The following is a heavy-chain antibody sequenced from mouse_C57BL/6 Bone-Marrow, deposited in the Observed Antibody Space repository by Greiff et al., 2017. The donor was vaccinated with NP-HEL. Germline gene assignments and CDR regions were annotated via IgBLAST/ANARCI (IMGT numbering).Heavy chain of an antibody. J-gene: IGHJ2*01. CDR2: IHPNSGST. Sequence: QVQLQQPGAELVKPGASVKLSCKASGYTFTSYWMHWVKQRPGQGLEWIGMIHPNSGSTNYNEKFKSKATLTVDKSSSTAYMQLSTLTSEDSAVYYCARSGITTEDYWGQGTTLTVSS. CDR1: GYTFTSYW. V-gene: IGHV1-64*01. D-gene: IGHD1-1*01. CDR3: ARSGITTEDY.